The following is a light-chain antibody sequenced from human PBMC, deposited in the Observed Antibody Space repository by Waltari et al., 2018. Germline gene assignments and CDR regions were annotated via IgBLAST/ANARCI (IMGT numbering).Light chain of an antibody. CDR2: AAS. V-gene: IGKV1-39*01. J-gene: IGKJ4*01. CDR3: QQSYSTLL. CDR1: QSSSSY. Sequence: IQMTQPPPSLSASVGARVPITCRASQSSSSYLKWYQQQPGKAPKLLIYAASSLQSGVPSRFSGSGSGTDFTLTISSLQPEDFATYYCQQSYSTLLFGGGTKVEIK.